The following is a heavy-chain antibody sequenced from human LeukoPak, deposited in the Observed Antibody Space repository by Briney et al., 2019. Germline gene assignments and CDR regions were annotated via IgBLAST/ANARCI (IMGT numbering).Heavy chain of an antibody. D-gene: IGHD5-18*01. V-gene: IGHV3-21*01. CDR2: ISSSSSYI. Sequence: MPGRSLRLSCAASGFTFSSYSMNWVRQAPGKGLEWVSSISSSSSYIYYADSVKGRFTISRDNAKNSLYLQMNSLRAEDTAVYYCARDFRTGGYSYGGFFDYWGQGTLVTVSS. CDR3: ARDFRTGGYSYGGFFDY. J-gene: IGHJ4*02. CDR1: GFTFSSYS.